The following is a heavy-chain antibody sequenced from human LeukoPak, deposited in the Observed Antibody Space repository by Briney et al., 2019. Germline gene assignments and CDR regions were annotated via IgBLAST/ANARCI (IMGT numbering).Heavy chain of an antibody. CDR2: INHSGST. CDR3: ARRDSSSWVFDY. D-gene: IGHD6-13*01. V-gene: IGHV4-34*01. CDR1: GGSFSGYY. Sequence: PSETLSLTCAVYGGSFSGYYWSWIRQPPGKGLEWIGEINHSGSTNYNPSLKSRVTISVDTSKNQFSLKLSSVTAADTAVYYCARRDSSSWVFDYWGQGTLVTVSS. J-gene: IGHJ4*02.